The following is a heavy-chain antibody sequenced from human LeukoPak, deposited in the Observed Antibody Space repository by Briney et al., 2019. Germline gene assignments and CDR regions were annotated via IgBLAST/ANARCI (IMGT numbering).Heavy chain of an antibody. J-gene: IGHJ4*02. Sequence: ASVKVSCKASGGTFSSYTISWVRQAPGPGLEWMGRIIPILGIANYAQKFQGRVTITADKSTSTAYMELSSLRSEDTAVYYCARGPSLGYFDYWGQGTLVTVSS. CDR3: ARGPSLGYFDY. CDR2: IIPILGIA. CDR1: GGTFSSYT. V-gene: IGHV1-69*02.